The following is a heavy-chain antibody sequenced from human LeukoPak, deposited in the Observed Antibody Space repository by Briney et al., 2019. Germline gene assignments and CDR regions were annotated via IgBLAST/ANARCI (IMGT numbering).Heavy chain of an antibody. J-gene: IGHJ5*02. CDR3: ARDHSGSQCWFDP. CDR2: INPSVGTT. Sequence: ASVKVSCKASGYTFTTYYVHWVRQAPGQGLEWMGVINPSVGTTSYAQKFQGRVTVTRDTSTSTVYMELSSLRSEDTAVYYCARDHSGSQCWFDPWGQGTLVTVSS. D-gene: IGHD1-26*01. CDR1: GYTFTTYY. V-gene: IGHV1-46*01.